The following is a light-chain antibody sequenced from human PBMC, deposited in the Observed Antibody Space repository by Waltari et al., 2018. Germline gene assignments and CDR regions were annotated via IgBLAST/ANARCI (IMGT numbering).Light chain of an antibody. CDR3: RVWDTRRDHPV. V-gene: IGLV3-21*02. J-gene: IGLJ3*02. CDR2: DDS. CDR1: SIEDKR. Sequence: SHVLTQPPPVSVAPRQTARITCFGHSIEDKRVTWFRQKAGQAPVRVIYDDSARPSGIPERFSGSNSWDTATLTISRVEAGDEAAYFCRVWDTRRDHPVFGGGTKLTVL.